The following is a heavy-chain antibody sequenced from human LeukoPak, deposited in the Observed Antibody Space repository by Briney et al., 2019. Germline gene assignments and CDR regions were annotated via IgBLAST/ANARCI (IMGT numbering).Heavy chain of an antibody. Sequence: GSLRLSCAASGFTFSSYSMNWIRQPPGKGLEWIGSIYYSGSTNYNPSLKSRVTISVDTSKNQFSLKLSSVTAADTAVYYCARRERVYCSSTSCYTGAGSYYYYYYMDVWGKGTTVTVSS. CDR1: GFTFSSYS. D-gene: IGHD2-2*02. CDR2: IYYSGST. J-gene: IGHJ6*03. CDR3: ARRERVYCSSTSCYTGAGSYYYYYYMDV. V-gene: IGHV4-34*01.